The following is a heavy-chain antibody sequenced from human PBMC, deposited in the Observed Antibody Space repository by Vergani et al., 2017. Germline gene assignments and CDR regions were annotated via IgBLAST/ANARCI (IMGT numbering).Heavy chain of an antibody. Sequence: QVQLQQWGAGLLKPSETLSLTCAVYGGSFSGYYWSWIRQPPGKGLEWIGEINHSGSTNYNPSLKSRVTISVDTSKNQFSLKLSSVTAADTAVYYCAGGVGYCSGGSCSTPNFDYWGQGTLVTVSS. CDR3: AGGVGYCSGGSCSTPNFDY. D-gene: IGHD2-15*01. V-gene: IGHV4-34*01. CDR2: INHSGST. J-gene: IGHJ4*02. CDR1: GGSFSGYY.